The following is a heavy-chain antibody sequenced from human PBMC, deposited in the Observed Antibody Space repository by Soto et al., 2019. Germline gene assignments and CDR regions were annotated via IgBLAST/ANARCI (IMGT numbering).Heavy chain of an antibody. J-gene: IGHJ4*02. CDR1: GYTFTSYA. Sequence: ASVKVSCKASGYTFTSYAMHWVRQAPGQRLEWMGWINAGNGNTKYSQKLQGRVTITRDTSASTAYMELSSLRSEDTAVYYCARGGYSYGYPLDYWGQGTLVTVSS. V-gene: IGHV1-3*01. CDR3: ARGGYSYGYPLDY. D-gene: IGHD5-18*01. CDR2: INAGNGNT.